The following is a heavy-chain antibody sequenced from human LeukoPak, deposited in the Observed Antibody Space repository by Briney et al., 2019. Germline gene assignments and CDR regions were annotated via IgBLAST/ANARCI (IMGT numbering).Heavy chain of an antibody. CDR2: IKHDGSEK. J-gene: IGHJ3*02. CDR1: GFTFSSYW. V-gene: IGHV3-7*01. Sequence: GGSLRLSCAASGFTFSSYWMSWVRQAPGKGLECVANIKHDGSEKSYVDSVKGRSTISRDNAKNSLYLQMNSLRAEDTAVYYCARAATVTNPYDAFDIWGQGTMVTVSS. D-gene: IGHD4-17*01. CDR3: ARAATVTNPYDAFDI.